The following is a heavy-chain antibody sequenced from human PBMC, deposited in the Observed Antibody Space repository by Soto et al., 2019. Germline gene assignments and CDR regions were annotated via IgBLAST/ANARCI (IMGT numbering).Heavy chain of an antibody. CDR3: ARASSGGRYSAFDI. D-gene: IGHD2-15*01. V-gene: IGHV3-21*01. J-gene: IGHJ3*02. CDR2: ISSSSSYI. CDR1: GLTFSSYS. Sequence: NLGGSLRLSCAASGLTFSSYSMNWVRQAPGKGLEWVSSISSSSSYIYYADSVKGRFTISRDNAKNSLYLQMNSLRAEDTAVYYCARASSGGRYSAFDIWGQGTMVTVS.